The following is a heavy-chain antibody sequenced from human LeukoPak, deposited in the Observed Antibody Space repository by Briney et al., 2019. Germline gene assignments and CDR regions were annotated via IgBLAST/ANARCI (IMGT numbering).Heavy chain of an antibody. CDR2: IYYSGST. CDR3: ARDGVSALNLYSDL. J-gene: IGHJ2*01. D-gene: IGHD3-3*01. V-gene: IGHV4-59*01. CDR1: GGSISGYY. Sequence: SESLSLTCIVSGGSISGYYWSWIRQPPGKGLEWIGSIYYSGSTDYNPSLKSRVIISVDTSKNQFSLSLISVTAADTAVYYCARDGVSALNLYSDLWGRGTLVTVSS.